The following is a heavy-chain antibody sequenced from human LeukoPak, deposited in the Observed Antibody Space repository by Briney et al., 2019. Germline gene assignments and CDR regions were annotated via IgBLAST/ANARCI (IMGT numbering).Heavy chain of an antibody. CDR1: GFIFSIYA. CDR2: ISGRGDST. Sequence: GGSLRLSCAASGFIFSIYAMTWVRQAPGKGLEWVSAISGRGDSTYYADSVKGRFTISRDNSKNTLYLQMNNLRAEDTAVYYCANDLTGGSYYFAMDVWGPGTTVTVSS. D-gene: IGHD7-27*01. J-gene: IGHJ6*02. V-gene: IGHV3-23*01. CDR3: ANDLTGGSYYFAMDV.